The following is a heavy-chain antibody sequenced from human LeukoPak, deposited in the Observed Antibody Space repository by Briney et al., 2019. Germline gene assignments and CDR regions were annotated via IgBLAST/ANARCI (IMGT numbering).Heavy chain of an antibody. J-gene: IGHJ3*02. Sequence: GGSLRLSCAASGFTFNSYGMHWVRQAPGKGLEWVSSISSSSSYIYYADSVKGRFTISRDNAKNSLYLQMNSLRAEDTAVYYCARGSSWYHAFDIWGQGTMVTVSS. V-gene: IGHV3-21*01. CDR2: ISSSSSYI. D-gene: IGHD6-13*01. CDR3: ARGSSWYHAFDI. CDR1: GFTFNSYG.